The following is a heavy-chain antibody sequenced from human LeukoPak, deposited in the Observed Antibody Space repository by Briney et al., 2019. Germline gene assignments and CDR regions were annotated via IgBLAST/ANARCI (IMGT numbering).Heavy chain of an antibody. Sequence: SETLSLTCAVYGGSFSGYYWSWIRQPPGKGLEWIGEINHSGSTNYNPSLKSRVTISVDTSKNQFSLKLSSVTAADTAVYYCARHQYGSGSSPWGQGTLVTVSS. CDR3: ARHQYGSGSSP. J-gene: IGHJ4*02. CDR2: INHSGST. V-gene: IGHV4-34*01. CDR1: GGSFSGYY. D-gene: IGHD3-10*01.